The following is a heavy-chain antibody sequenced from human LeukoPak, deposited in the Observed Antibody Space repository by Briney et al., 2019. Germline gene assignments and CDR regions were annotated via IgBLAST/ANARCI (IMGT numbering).Heavy chain of an antibody. D-gene: IGHD3-10*01. CDR2: IFYSGNS. J-gene: IGHJ5*02. Sequence: SETLSLTCTVSGGSISSSGYYWGWIRQPPGKRLEWIASIFYSGNSYYNPSLKSRVTISVDTSKNQFSLKLSSVTAADTAVYYCASNYYGSGPFDPWGQGTLVTVSS. V-gene: IGHV4-39*07. CDR1: GGSISSSGYY. CDR3: ASNYYGSGPFDP.